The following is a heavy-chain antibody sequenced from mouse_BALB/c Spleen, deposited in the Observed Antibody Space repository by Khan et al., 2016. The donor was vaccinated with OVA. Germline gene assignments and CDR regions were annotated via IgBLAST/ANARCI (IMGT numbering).Heavy chain of an antibody. CDR1: GFSLTNYG. Sequence: QVQLKESGPGLVAPSQSLSITCTISGFSLTNYGVHWVRQPPGKGLEWLGVIWTDGSTTYNSALKSRLTITKDNSKCQVFLKMNSLQTDDTAIYFCARQPYYHYNVMDYWGQGTSVTVSS. CDR3: ARQPYYHYNVMDY. D-gene: IGHD2-4*01. V-gene: IGHV2-6-1*01. CDR2: IWTDGST. J-gene: IGHJ4*01.